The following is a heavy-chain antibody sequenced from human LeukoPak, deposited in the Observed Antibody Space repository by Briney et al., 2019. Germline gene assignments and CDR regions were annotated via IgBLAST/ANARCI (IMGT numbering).Heavy chain of an antibody. J-gene: IGHJ6*03. V-gene: IGHV1-8*03. Sequence: ASVKVSCKASGYTFTNYDINWVRQATGQGLEWMGWVNPDNDNTGYAQKFQGRVTITRNTSISTAYMELSSLRSEDTAVYYCARTYRWNYYYYMDVWGKGTTVTVSS. D-gene: IGHD3-16*01. CDR3: ARTYRWNYYYYMDV. CDR1: GYTFTNYD. CDR2: VNPDNDNT.